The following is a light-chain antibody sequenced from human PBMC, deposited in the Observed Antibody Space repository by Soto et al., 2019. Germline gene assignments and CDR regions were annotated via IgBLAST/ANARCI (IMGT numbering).Light chain of an antibody. CDR2: GAS. V-gene: IGKV3-15*01. Sequence: EIVMTQSPASMSVSPGEGVTLSCWASQSVHSKLAWYQQKHGQAPRLLIYGASTRATGVPARFTGSGSGTEFTLTISSLQFEDFAVYYCQQYNDWPPLTFGGGTKVEIK. CDR1: QSVHSK. CDR3: QQYNDWPPLT. J-gene: IGKJ4*01.